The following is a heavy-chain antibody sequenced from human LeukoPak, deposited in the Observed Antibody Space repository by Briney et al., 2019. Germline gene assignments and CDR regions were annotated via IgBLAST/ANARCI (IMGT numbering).Heavy chain of an antibody. CDR1: GGSISSSSYY. D-gene: IGHD3-10*01. CDR2: INHSGST. V-gene: IGHV4-39*07. J-gene: IGHJ5*02. CDR3: ARRRITIKRWFDP. Sequence: SETLSLTCTVSGGSISSSSYYWGWIRQPPGKGLEWIGEINHSGSTNYNPSLKSRVTISVDTSKNQFSLKLSSVTAADTAVYYCARRRITIKRWFDPWGQGTLVTVSS.